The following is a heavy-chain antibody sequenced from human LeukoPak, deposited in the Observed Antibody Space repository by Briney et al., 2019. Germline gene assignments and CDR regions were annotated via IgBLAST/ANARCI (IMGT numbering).Heavy chain of an antibody. Sequence: ASVTVSCKASGYTFTSYGISWVRQAPGQGLEWMGWISAFKGNTNYAQKLQGRVTMTTDTSTSTAYMELRSLRSDDTAVYYCARAQLDYDILTGYRPFYGMDVWGQGTTVTVFS. CDR3: ARAQLDYDILTGYRPFYGMDV. CDR2: ISAFKGNT. D-gene: IGHD3-9*01. V-gene: IGHV1-18*01. J-gene: IGHJ6*02. CDR1: GYTFTSYG.